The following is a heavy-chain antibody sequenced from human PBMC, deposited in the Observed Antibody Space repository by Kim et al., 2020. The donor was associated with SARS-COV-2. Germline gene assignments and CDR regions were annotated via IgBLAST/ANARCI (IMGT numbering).Heavy chain of an antibody. CDR1: GGTFSSYA. J-gene: IGHJ3*02. V-gene: IGHV1-69*04. D-gene: IGHD3-22*01. Sequence: SVKVSCKASGGTFSSYAISWVRQAPGQGLEWMGRIIPILGIANYAQKFQGRVTITADKSTSTAYMELSSLRSEDTAVYYCAKLAYDSSGYDAFDIWGQGTMVPVSS. CDR2: IIPILGIA. CDR3: AKLAYDSSGYDAFDI.